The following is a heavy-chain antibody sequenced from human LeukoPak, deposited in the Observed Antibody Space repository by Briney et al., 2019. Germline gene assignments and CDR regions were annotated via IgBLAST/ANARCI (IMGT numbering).Heavy chain of an antibody. CDR1: GYTFTSYA. Sequence: GASVKVSCKASGYTFTSYAMHWVRQAPGQRLEWMGWINAGNGNTKYSQKFQGRVTMTTDTSASTAYMELRSLRSDDTAVYYCAREGVGYYGMDVWGQGTTVTVSS. D-gene: IGHD2-15*01. CDR2: INAGNGNT. CDR3: AREGVGYYGMDV. J-gene: IGHJ6*02. V-gene: IGHV1-3*01.